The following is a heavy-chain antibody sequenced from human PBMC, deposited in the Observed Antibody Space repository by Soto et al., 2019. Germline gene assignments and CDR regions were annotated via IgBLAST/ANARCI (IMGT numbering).Heavy chain of an antibody. CDR3: TTGEERQLGYYYYYGMDV. CDR1: GFTFSNAW. D-gene: IGHD6-13*01. Sequence: GGPLRLSCAASGFTFSNAWMNWVRQAPGKGLEWVGRIKSKTDGGTTDYAAPVKGRFTISRDDSKNTLYLQMNSLKTEDTAVYYCTTGEERQLGYYYYYGMDVWGQGTTVTVSS. V-gene: IGHV3-15*07. J-gene: IGHJ6*02. CDR2: IKSKTDGGTT.